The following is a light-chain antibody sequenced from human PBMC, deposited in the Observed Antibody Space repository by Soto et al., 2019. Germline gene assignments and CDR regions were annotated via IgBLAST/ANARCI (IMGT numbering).Light chain of an antibody. CDR2: AAS. V-gene: IGKV1-39*01. CDR3: QQTSRTPKT. CDR1: QNINSY. J-gene: IGKJ1*01. Sequence: DIQMTQSPSSLSASVGDRVTITCRARQNINSYLNWYQQKPGKAPKLLIYAASSLQSGVPSRFSGSGSGTDFTLTISSLQPEDFATYYCQQTSRTPKTFGQGTKVDIK.